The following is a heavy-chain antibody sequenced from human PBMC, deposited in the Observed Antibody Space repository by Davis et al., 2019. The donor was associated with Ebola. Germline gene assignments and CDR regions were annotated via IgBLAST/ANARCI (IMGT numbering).Heavy chain of an antibody. D-gene: IGHD4-17*01. CDR1: GGSFSGYY. J-gene: IGHJ6*04. CDR2: IYHSGST. CDR3: ARDRGPVLIGSTTVYTYHAMDV. Sequence: SETLSLTCAVYGGSFSGYYWSWIRQSPGKRLEWIGEIYHSGSTNYNPSLESRITISLDKSENQFSLNLKSVTAADTAIYYCARDRGPVLIGSTTVYTYHAMDVWGKGTTVTVSS. V-gene: IGHV4-34*01.